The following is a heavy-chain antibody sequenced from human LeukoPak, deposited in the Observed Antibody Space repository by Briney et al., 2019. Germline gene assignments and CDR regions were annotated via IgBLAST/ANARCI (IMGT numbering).Heavy chain of an antibody. CDR1: GGSINTCGDY. D-gene: IGHD5-12*01. CDR3: ARQYSK. J-gene: IGHJ4*02. V-gene: IGHV4-39*01. Sequence: PSYLLIFSCTFCGGSINTCGDYWGWMRETPGKGLEWIASISYSGASFYNPSLKSRVTISRDTSKNQFSLRLTSVSAADTAVYYCARQYSKWGQGTLLTVSS. CDR2: ISYSGAS.